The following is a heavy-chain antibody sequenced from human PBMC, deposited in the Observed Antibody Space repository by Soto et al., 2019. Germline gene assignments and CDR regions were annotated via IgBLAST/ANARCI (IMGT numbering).Heavy chain of an antibody. CDR3: ASHYDTSGYYRFGDY. V-gene: IGHV1-69*12. J-gene: IGHJ4*02. D-gene: IGHD3-22*01. Sequence: QVQLVQSGAEVKKPGSSVKVSCKASGGTFSSYAISWVRQAPGQGLEWMGGIIPIFGTANYAQKFQGRVTITADEATSTAYRERSSLRSEDTAVYYCASHYDTSGYYRFGDYWGQGTLVTVSS. CDR2: IIPIFGTA. CDR1: GGTFSSYA.